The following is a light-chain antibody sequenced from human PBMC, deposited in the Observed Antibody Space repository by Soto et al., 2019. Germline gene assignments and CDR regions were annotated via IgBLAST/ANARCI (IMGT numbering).Light chain of an antibody. CDR1: QSVSSN. CDR3: QQYGNSPQT. Sequence: EIVMTQSPATLSVSPGERATLSCRASQSVSSNLAWYQQKPGQAPRLLIYAASSRATGIPDRFSGSGSGTDFTLTISRLEPEDFAVYYCQQYGNSPQTFGQGTKVDI. CDR2: AAS. V-gene: IGKV3-20*01. J-gene: IGKJ1*01.